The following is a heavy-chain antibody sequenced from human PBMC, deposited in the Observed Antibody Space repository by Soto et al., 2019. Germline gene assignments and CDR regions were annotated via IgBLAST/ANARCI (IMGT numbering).Heavy chain of an antibody. D-gene: IGHD7-27*01. Sequence: QITLKESGPTLVKPTQTLTLTCTFSGFSLSTSGVGVGWIRQPPGKALEWLAFLYWDDDKRYSPSLKSRLTNTKDTSKIQVLLTMTNMDPVDTATYYCARTSVNWGSRGLVDYWGQGTLVTVAS. V-gene: IGHV2-5*02. CDR3: ARTSVNWGSRGLVDY. CDR2: LYWDDDK. J-gene: IGHJ4*02. CDR1: GFSLSTSGVG.